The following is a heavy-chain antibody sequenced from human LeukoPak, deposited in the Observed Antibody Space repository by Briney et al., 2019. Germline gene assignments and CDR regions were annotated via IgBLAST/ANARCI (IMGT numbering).Heavy chain of an antibody. J-gene: IGHJ4*02. CDR3: ARGGYCSSTSCYSCDY. Sequence: GASVKVSCEASGYTFTSYGISWVRQAPGQGLEWMGWISAYNGNTNYAQKLQGRVTMTTDTSTSTAYMELRSLRSDDTAVYYCARGGYCSSTSCYSCDYWGQGTLVTVSS. CDR1: GYTFTSYG. CDR2: ISAYNGNT. V-gene: IGHV1-18*04. D-gene: IGHD2-2*01.